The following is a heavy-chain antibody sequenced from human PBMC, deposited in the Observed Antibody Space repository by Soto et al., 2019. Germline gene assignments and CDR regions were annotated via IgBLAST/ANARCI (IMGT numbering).Heavy chain of an antibody. D-gene: IGHD6-6*01. CDR1: GYDFSTYY. Sequence: VQLVQSGAEVKKPGESLKISCKGSGYDFSTYYIGWVRQMPGKGLEWLGLIHPRDSDTRYSPSFQGQVTISVDQSINTAYLQWSSLKSSDTATYYCARDGRYSSYCCDSDVWGQWTKVTVSA. CDR3: ARDGRYSSYCCDSDV. J-gene: IGHJ3*01. V-gene: IGHV5-51*01. CDR2: IHPRDSDT.